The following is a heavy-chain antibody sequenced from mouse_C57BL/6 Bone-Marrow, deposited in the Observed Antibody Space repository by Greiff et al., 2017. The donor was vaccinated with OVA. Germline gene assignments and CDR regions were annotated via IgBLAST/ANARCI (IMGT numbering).Heavy chain of an antibody. CDR1: GYTFTSYG. J-gene: IGHJ2*01. Sequence: QVQLQQSGAELARPGASVKLSCTASGYTFTSYGISWVRQRTGQGLEWIGAIYPRSGNTYYNEKFKGKATLTADKSSSTAYMELRSLTSEDSAVYFCARRDRFDYGGQGTTLTVSS. V-gene: IGHV1-81*01. CDR3: ARRDRFDY. CDR2: IYPRSGNT.